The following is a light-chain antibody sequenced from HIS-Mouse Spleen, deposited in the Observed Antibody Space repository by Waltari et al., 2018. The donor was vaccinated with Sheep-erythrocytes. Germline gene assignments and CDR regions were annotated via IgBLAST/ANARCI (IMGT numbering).Light chain of an antibody. J-gene: IGLJ1*01. CDR1: NIGSKN. V-gene: IGLV3-9*01. CDR3: CSYAGSYNHV. CDR2: RDS. Sequence: SYELTQPLSVSVALGQTARITWGGNNIGSKNVHGYQQKPGQAPVLVIYRDSNRPSGIPDRFSGSNSGNTATLTISRAQAGDEADYYCCSYAGSYNHVFATGTKVTVL.